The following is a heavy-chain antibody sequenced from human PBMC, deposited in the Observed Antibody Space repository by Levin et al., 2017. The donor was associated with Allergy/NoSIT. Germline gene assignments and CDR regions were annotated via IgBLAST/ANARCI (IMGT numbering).Heavy chain of an antibody. CDR3: ARGFFDTFDN. CDR1: GGSISSGSDY. V-gene: IGHV4-61*02. D-gene: IGHD3-9*01. Sequence: SQTLSLTCTVSGGSISSGSDYWSWIRQPAGKGLEWIGRIYSDGSTNYNPSLKSRITISLDTSKNHFSLKLSSVTATDTAVYYCARGFFDTFDNWGQGTLVTVSS. CDR2: IYSDGST. J-gene: IGHJ4*02.